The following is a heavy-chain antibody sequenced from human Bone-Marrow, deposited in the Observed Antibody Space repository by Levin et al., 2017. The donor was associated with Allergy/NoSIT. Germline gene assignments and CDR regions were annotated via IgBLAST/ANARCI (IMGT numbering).Heavy chain of an antibody. CDR3: ARVDLPY. CDR1: GFTFSKYW. CDR2: IKQDGSRG. V-gene: IGHV3-7*01. Sequence: AGGSLRLSCAASGFTFSKYWMSWVRQAPGKGLEYVAIIKQDGSRGYYVDSVKGRFTISRDNAANSLHLQMNSLRAEDTAVYYCARVDLPYWGQGTLVTVSS. J-gene: IGHJ4*02.